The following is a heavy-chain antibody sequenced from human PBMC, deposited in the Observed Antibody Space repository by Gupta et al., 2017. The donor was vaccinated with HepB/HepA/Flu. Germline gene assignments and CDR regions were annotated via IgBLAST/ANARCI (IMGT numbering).Heavy chain of an antibody. CDR1: GFTFSIYA. V-gene: IGHV3-23*01. Sequence: EVQLLQSGGNLVQPGGSLRLSCEASGFTFSIYAMTWVRQAPGKGVEWVATISGSSGDIQHAVAWVGRFTISRDNYKNTRYLQMNSLRAAEQTFDYCGEHCVNVNSGERSLDTWGQGRLVPVSS. CDR2: ISGSSGDI. CDR3: GEHCVNVNSGERSLDT. J-gene: IGHJ5*02. D-gene: IGHD2-8*01.